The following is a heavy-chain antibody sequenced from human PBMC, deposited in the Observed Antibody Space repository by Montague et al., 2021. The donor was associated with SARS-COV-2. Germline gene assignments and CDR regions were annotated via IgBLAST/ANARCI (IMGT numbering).Heavy chain of an antibody. CDR3: AKDQGYFDWPLPQDGMDA. Sequence: RSLSLSASGYTFSHYGIHWVRQPPGKGLEWVAFISYDGRNKYYADSVTGRFTISRDDSNNTLFLQMNSLKTEDTAVYYCAKDQGYFDWPLPQDGMDAWGQGTTAIVSS. CDR2: ISYDGRNK. V-gene: IGHV3-30*04. D-gene: IGHD3-9*01. CDR1: GYTFSHYG. J-gene: IGHJ6*02.